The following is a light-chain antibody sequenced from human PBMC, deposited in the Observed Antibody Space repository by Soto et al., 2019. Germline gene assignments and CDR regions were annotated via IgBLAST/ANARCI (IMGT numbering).Light chain of an antibody. J-gene: IGKJ1*01. Sequence: EIVMTQSPATLSMSPGERATLSCRASQSVSSNLAWYQQKPGQAPRLLIYGASTRATGIPARFNGSGSGTEFTLTISSLQSEDFAVYYWQQYNNWPPWTFGQGTKVEIK. CDR2: GAS. V-gene: IGKV3-15*01. CDR3: QQYNNWPPWT. CDR1: QSVSSN.